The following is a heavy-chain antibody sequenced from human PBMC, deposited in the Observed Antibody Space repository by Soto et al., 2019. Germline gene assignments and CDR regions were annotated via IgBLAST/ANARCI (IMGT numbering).Heavy chain of an antibody. V-gene: IGHV1-18*01. J-gene: IGHJ6*02. CDR2: ISGYNGDT. CDR3: AKNGQPPYYYYGMDV. CDR1: GYTFTSYG. Sequence: ASVKVSCKASGYTFTSYGISWVRQAPGQGLEWMGWISGYNGDTNYAQKFQGRVSMTIDTSTTTAYMELRSLTSDDTAVYYCAKNGQPPYYYYGMDVWGQGTTVTVSS. D-gene: IGHD2-8*01.